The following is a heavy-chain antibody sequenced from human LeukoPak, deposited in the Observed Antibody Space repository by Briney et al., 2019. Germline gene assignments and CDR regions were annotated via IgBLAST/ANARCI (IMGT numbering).Heavy chain of an antibody. V-gene: IGHV3-23*01. D-gene: IGHD3-16*01. CDR1: GFTFNDFA. Sequence: GGSLRLSCAASGFTFNDFAMTGVRQAPGKGLEWVSSIGDAGTYYADSVKGRFTISRDNSKNMLYLQLNSLRDGDTAMYYCAKNLGPFDVRGQGTMVTVSS. CDR3: AKNLGPFDV. J-gene: IGHJ3*01. CDR2: IGDAGT.